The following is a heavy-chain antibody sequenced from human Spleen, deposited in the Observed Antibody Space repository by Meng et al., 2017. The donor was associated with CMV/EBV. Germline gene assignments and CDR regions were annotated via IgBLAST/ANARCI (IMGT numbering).Heavy chain of an antibody. CDR2: INPGGGAT. D-gene: IGHD6-6*01. CDR1: GYTFTSHY. J-gene: IGHJ6*02. CDR3: ARHSSSSSYYHYAMDV. Sequence: ASVKVSCKASGYTFTSHYIHWVRQAPGQGLEWMGIINPGGGATTYAQKFQGRVTMTRDTSISTAYMELTSLRSDDTAVYYCARHSSSSSYYHYAMDVWGQGTTVTVSS. V-gene: IGHV1-46*01.